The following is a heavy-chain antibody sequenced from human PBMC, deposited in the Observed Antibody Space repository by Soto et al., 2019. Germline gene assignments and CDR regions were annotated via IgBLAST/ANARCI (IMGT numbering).Heavy chain of an antibody. Sequence: QVQLQESGPGLVKPSGTLSLTCAVSGGSVTISNWWSWVRQTPGKGLEWIGQIHHSGSTNYNPSLTSRVTISVDKFKNQFSQEMKSVTAADTAVYYCARGGYYFYMDVWGKGTTVTVSS. CDR1: GGSVTISNW. CDR3: ARGGYYFYMDV. CDR2: IHHSGST. J-gene: IGHJ6*03. V-gene: IGHV4-4*02. D-gene: IGHD1-26*01.